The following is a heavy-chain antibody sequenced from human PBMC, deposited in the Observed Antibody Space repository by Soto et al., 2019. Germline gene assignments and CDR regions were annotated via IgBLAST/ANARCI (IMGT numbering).Heavy chain of an antibody. J-gene: IGHJ5*02. CDR3: ARNVWLRRQLREHINWFDP. CDR2: IYYNGVT. D-gene: IGHD2-2*01. CDR1: GDSIRNTDYY. Sequence: SETLSLTCIVSGDSIRNTDYYWGWIRQPPGKGLEWIGSIYYNGVTNYNPSLEGRVTISVDTSKNQFSLKLSSVTAADTAVYYCARNVWLRRQLREHINWFDPWGQGTLVTVSS. V-gene: IGHV4-39*07.